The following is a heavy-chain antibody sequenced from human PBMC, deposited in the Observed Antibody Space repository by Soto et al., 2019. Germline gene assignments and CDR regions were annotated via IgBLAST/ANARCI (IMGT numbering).Heavy chain of an antibody. CDR2: INHSGST. D-gene: IGHD3-10*01. Sequence: PSETLSLTCAVYGGSFSGYYWSWIRQPPGKGLEWIGEINHSGSTNYNPSLKSRVTISVDTSKNQFSLKLSSVTAADTAVYYCARFGPRFTNYYGSGSYYNPPVYWGQGTLVTVSS. V-gene: IGHV4-34*01. J-gene: IGHJ4*02. CDR1: GGSFSGYY. CDR3: ARFGPRFTNYYGSGSYYNPPVY.